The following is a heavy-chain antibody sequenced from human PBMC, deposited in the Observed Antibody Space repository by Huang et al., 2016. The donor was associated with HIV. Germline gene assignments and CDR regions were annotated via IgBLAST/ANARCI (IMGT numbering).Heavy chain of an antibody. V-gene: IGHV3-30*02. CDR2: IRSDGTNK. J-gene: IGHJ4*02. D-gene: IGHD6-13*01. Sequence: QVQLVESGGGVVQPGGSLRLSCAASGCTFAPYGRHWVRQAPGKGLEWVAFIRSDGTNKYYADSVKGRFTMSRDNSKNTLFLQRNSLRPEDTALYYCAKIPPLHANLATSGPGPVDYWGQGTLVTVSS. CDR3: AKIPPLHANLATSGPGPVDY. CDR1: GCTFAPYG.